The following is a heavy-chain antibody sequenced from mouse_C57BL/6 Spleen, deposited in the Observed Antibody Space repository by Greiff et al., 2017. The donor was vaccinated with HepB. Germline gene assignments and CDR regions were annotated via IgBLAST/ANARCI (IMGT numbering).Heavy chain of an antibody. D-gene: IGHD2-3*01. CDR1: GYTFTSYW. CDR2: IHPNSGST. Sequence: VQLQQPGAELVKPGASVKLSCKASGYTFTSYWMHWVKQRPGQGLEWIGMIHPNSGSTNYNEKFKSKATLTVDKSSSTAYMQLSSLTSEDSAVYYCARCGLLPYYYAMDYWGQGTSVTVSS. J-gene: IGHJ4*01. V-gene: IGHV1-64*01. CDR3: ARCGLLPYYYAMDY.